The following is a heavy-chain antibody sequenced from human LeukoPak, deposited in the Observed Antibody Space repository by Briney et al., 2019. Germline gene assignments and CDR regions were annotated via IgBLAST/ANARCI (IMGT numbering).Heavy chain of an antibody. Sequence: ASVKVSCKASGYTFTSHYMHWGRQAPGQGLEWVGKINPSGGSTSYAQKFQGRVTMTRDTSTSTVYMELSSLRSEDTAVYYCARDQERSGWYGWFDPWGQGTLVTVSS. CDR3: ARDQERSGWYGWFDP. CDR2: INPSGGST. D-gene: IGHD6-19*01. CDR1: GYTFTSHY. J-gene: IGHJ5*02. V-gene: IGHV1-46*01.